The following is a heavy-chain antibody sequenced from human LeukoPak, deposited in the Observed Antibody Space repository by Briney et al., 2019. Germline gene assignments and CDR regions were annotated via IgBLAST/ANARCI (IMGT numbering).Heavy chain of an antibody. CDR3: ARPHDSSGYYHYWFDY. CDR1: GFTFSSYG. J-gene: IGHJ4*02. D-gene: IGHD3-22*01. CDR2: IWYDGSNK. Sequence: PGRSLRLSCAASGFTFSSYGMHWVRQAPGKGLEWVAVIWYDGSNKYYADSVKGRFTISRDNSKNTLYLQMNSLRAEDTAVYYCARPHDSSGYYHYWFDYWGQGILVTVSS. V-gene: IGHV3-33*01.